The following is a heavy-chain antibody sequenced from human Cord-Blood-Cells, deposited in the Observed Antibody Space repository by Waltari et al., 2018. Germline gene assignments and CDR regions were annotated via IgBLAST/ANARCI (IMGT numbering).Heavy chain of an antibody. Sequence: QLQLQESGPGLVKPSETLSLTCTVSGGSISSSSYYWGWIRQPPGKGLEWIGSIYYSGSTYYAPSLKSRVTIAVDTSKNQFSLKLSSVTAADTAVYYCASAAGLYYYYYYGMDVWGQGTTVTVSS. J-gene: IGHJ6*02. D-gene: IGHD6-13*01. CDR3: ASAAGLYYYYYYGMDV. CDR2: IYYSGST. CDR1: GGSISSSSYY. V-gene: IGHV4-39*01.